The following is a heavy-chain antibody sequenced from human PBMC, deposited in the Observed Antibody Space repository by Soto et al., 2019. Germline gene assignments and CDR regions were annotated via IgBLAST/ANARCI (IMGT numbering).Heavy chain of an antibody. CDR2: IYWDNDK. CDR3: AHIMITFGGVSALDAFDF. V-gene: IGHV2-5*02. CDR1: GCSLTTTREG. D-gene: IGHD3-16*01. Sequence: SGPTLVNPTPTLTLTCSFSGCSLTTTREGVGWIRQPPGEALEWLAIIYWDNDKRYSPSLQSRLAITKDTSKNQVVLTMTNLDPVDTGTYYCAHIMITFGGVSALDAFDFWGPGTMVTVSS. J-gene: IGHJ3*01.